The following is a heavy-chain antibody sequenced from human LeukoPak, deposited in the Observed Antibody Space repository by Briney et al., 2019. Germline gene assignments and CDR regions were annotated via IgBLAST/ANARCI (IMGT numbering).Heavy chain of an antibody. Sequence: SETLSLTCAVYGGSFSGHYWSWIRQPPGKGLEWIGEINHSGSTNYSPSLKSRVTIAVDPSKNQFSLKVWSVTAAADTAVYYCARDHQQLALYAFDFWGQGTPVTVSS. V-gene: IGHV4-34*01. CDR3: ARDHQQLALYAFDF. CDR1: GGSFSGHY. J-gene: IGHJ3*01. CDR2: INHSGST. D-gene: IGHD6-13*01.